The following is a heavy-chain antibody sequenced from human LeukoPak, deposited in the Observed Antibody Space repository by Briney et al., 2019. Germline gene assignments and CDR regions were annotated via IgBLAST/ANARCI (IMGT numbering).Heavy chain of an antibody. CDR1: GYTFTGYY. CDR2: TKPNSGGT. V-gene: IGHV1-2*02. D-gene: IGHD6-19*01. Sequence: ASVKVSCKASGYTFTGYYMHWVRQAPGQGLEWMGWTKPNSGGTNYAQKFQGRVTMTRDTSISTAYMELSRLRSDDTAVYYCARDYSSGWYRGSNFDYWGQGTLVTVSS. CDR3: ARDYSSGWYRGSNFDY. J-gene: IGHJ4*02.